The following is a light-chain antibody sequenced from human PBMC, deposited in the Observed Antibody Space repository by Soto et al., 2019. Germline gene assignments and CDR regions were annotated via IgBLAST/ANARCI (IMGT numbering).Light chain of an antibody. CDR3: QQYNTWPWT. CDR2: YAS. Sequence: EIVMTQSPATLSVSPGERATLSCRASQSVNSNLAWYQRKRGQAPRLLIFYASTRAPGIPSGFSGSGSGTEFSLPISSLQSEDFAVYYCQQYNTWPWTFGQGTEVEIK. CDR1: QSVNSN. J-gene: IGKJ1*01. V-gene: IGKV3-15*01.